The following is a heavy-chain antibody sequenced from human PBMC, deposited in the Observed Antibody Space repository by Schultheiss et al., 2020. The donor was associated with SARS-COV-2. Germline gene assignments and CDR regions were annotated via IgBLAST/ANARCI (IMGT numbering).Heavy chain of an antibody. CDR1: GLTFSSYW. Sequence: GGSLRLSCAASGLTFSSYWMHWVRQAPGKGLVWVSRINSDGRTTTYADSVKGRFTISRDNAKNTLYLQMNSLRVEDTAVYYCATSIAVVGGFDYWGQGTLVTVSS. J-gene: IGHJ4*02. D-gene: IGHD6-19*01. CDR3: ATSIAVVGGFDY. V-gene: IGHV3-74*01. CDR2: INSDGRTT.